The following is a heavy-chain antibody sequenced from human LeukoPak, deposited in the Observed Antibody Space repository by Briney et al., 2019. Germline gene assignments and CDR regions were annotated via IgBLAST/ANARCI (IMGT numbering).Heavy chain of an antibody. V-gene: IGHV1-18*01. Sequence: GASVKVSCKASGYTFRQYSISWVRQAPGKGFEWMGWVSPSHTTRVYAQEFQGRVTMTADTNTNTVSVELRSLRFDDTAVYFCARDYILPLETDNGDGFAIWGQGTVVTVSS. J-gene: IGHJ3*02. CDR1: GYTFRQYS. CDR2: VSPSHTTR. CDR3: ARDYILPLETDNGDGFAI. D-gene: IGHD3-3*02.